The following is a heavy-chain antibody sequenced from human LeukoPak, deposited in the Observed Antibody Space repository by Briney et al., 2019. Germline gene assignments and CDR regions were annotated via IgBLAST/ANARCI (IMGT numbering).Heavy chain of an antibody. Sequence: ASVKVSFKASGYTFTSYAMHWVRQAPGQRLEWMGWINAGNGNTKYSQKFQGRVTITRDTSASTAYMELSSLRSEDTAVYYCARDDSSGYFRYWGQGTLVTVSS. V-gene: IGHV1-3*01. J-gene: IGHJ4*02. D-gene: IGHD3-22*01. CDR1: GYTFTSYA. CDR2: INAGNGNT. CDR3: ARDDSSGYFRY.